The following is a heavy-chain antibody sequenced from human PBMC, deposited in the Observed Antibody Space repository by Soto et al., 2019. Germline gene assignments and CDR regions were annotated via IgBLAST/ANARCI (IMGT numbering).Heavy chain of an antibody. CDR3: AKERGYRSFYYGMEG. CDR2: ISRNSGSI. CDR1: GFTFDDYA. V-gene: IGHV3-9*01. J-gene: IGHJ6*02. D-gene: IGHD6-19*01. Sequence: GGSLILSCAASGFTFDDYAMHWVRQPPGKGLEWVAGISRNSGSIGYADSVKGRFTISRDKAKNSLYLQMNSLRGEDTALYYCAKERGYRSFYYGMEGWGQGTTVTVSS.